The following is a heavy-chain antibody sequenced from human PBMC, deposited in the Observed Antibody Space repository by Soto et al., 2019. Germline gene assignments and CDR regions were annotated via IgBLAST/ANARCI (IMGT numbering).Heavy chain of an antibody. CDR2: INPVGGTT. CDR3: AREQSSLSAWFDP. D-gene: IGHD6-6*01. J-gene: IGHJ5*02. CDR1: GYTFTSYY. V-gene: IGHV1-46*01. Sequence: ASVKVSCKASGYTFTSYYIHWVRQAPGQGLQWMGIINPVGGTTTYAQKFQGRVTMTGDTSTNTVYMELNSLRSEDTAVYYCAREQSSLSAWFDPWGQGTLVTVSS.